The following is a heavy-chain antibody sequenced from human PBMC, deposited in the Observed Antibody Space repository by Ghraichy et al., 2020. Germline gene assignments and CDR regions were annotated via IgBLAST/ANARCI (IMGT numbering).Heavy chain of an antibody. Sequence: GGSLRLSCAASGFTFSSYGMHWVRQAPGKGLEWVAVIWYDGSNKYYADSVKGRFTISRDNSKNTLYLQMNSLRAEDTAVYYCARTQGWSPDRYYYYGMDVWGQGTTVTVSS. J-gene: IGHJ6*02. CDR1: GFTFSSYG. D-gene: IGHD2-15*01. CDR3: ARTQGWSPDRYYYYGMDV. V-gene: IGHV3-33*01. CDR2: IWYDGSNK.